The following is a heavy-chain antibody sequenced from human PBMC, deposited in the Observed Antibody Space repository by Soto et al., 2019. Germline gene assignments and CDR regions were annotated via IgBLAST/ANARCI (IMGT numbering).Heavy chain of an antibody. V-gene: IGHV4-28*01. J-gene: IGHJ4*02. Sequence: SETLSLTCGVSGYSLSSDNWRVWIRQPPGKGLEWIGYINYSGITYSNPSLKSRLTMSVDTSKNQFSLKLSSVNAVDTAVYHCATKDNWKYYLDFWGQGTLVAVSS. D-gene: IGHD1-1*01. CDR2: INYSGIT. CDR3: ATKDNWKYYLDF. CDR1: GYSLSSDNW.